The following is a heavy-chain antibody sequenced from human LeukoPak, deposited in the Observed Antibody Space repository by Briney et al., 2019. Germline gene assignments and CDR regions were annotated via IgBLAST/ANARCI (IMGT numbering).Heavy chain of an antibody. CDR2: IKSKTDGGTT. J-gene: IGHJ4*02. D-gene: IGHD2-15*01. CDR3: TTDQGV. Sequence: GGSLRLSCAVSGFTFRDYHIHWVRQAPGKGLEWVGRIKSKTDGGTTDYAAPVKGRFTISRDDSKNTLYLQMNSLKTEDTAVYYCTTDQGVGGQGTLVTVSS. CDR1: GFTFRDYH. V-gene: IGHV3-15*07.